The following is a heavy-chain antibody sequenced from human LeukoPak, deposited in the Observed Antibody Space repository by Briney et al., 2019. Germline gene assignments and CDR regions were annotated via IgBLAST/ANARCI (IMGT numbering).Heavy chain of an antibody. J-gene: IGHJ4*02. CDR1: GYTFTGYY. Sequence: EASVKVSCKASGYTFTGYYMHWVRQAPGQGLEWMGWINPNIGGANYAQKFQGRVTMTRDTPTSTAYMELSRLRSEETAVYYCARGPLSSGCSSYYSWGQGT. CDR3: ARGPLSSGCSSYYS. V-gene: IGHV1-2*02. CDR2: INPNIGGA. D-gene: IGHD2-15*01.